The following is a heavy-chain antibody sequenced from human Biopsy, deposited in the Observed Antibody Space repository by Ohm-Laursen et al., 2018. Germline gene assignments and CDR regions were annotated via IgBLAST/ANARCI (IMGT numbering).Heavy chain of an antibody. CDR1: GDSLTSGPEN. J-gene: IGHJ4*02. CDR2: IYSGGNT. V-gene: IGHV4-61*01. Sequence: GTLSLTCPVSGDSLTSGPENWSWIRQSPGQGLEYIGFIYSGGNTNYNPSLKNRVTMSVDTSKNQFYLKLYSATAADTAVYYCARGRRTSGWPYFDNWGQGALVIVSP. CDR3: ARGRRTSGWPYFDN. D-gene: IGHD6-19*01.